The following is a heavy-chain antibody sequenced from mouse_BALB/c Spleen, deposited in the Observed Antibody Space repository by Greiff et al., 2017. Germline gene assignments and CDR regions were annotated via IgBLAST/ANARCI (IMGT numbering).Heavy chain of an antibody. CDR2: IDPANGNT. D-gene: IGHD2-2*01. V-gene: IGHV14-3*02. Sequence: EVKLQESGAELVKPGASVKLSCTASGFNIKDTYMHWVKQRPEQGLEWIGRIDPANGNTKYDPKFQGKATITADTSSNTAYLQLSSLTSEDTAVYYCARGDGYDGYFDYWGQGTTLTVSS. J-gene: IGHJ2*01. CDR1: GFNIKDTY. CDR3: ARGDGYDGYFDY.